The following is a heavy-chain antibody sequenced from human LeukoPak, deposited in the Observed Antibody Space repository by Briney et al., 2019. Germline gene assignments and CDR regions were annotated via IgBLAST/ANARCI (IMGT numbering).Heavy chain of an antibody. D-gene: IGHD5/OR15-5a*01. CDR1: RFTFGSFD. CDR2: IRFDGSNK. J-gene: IGHJ4*02. Sequence: PGGSLRLSCAASRFTFGSFDMHWVRQAPGKWLEWVTFIRFDGSNKYYADSVKGRFTISRDNSKNTLYLQMSSLRPEDTAVYYCAKQIGVSIDYWGQGTLVTVSS. V-gene: IGHV3-30*02. CDR3: AKQIGVSIDY.